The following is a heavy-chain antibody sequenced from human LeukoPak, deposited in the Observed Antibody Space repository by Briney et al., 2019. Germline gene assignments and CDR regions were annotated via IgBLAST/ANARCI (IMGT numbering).Heavy chain of an antibody. CDR2: FDPEDAET. Sequence: ASVKVSCKVSGYTIIELSMHWVRQAPGKGLEWMGGFDPEDAETIYAQKLQGRVTMTEDTSTDTAYMELSSLRSEDTAVYYCSTGVTHYAYDIWGQGTMVTVSS. V-gene: IGHV1-24*01. CDR3: STGVTHYAYDI. J-gene: IGHJ3*02. CDR1: GYTIIELS. D-gene: IGHD5-18*01.